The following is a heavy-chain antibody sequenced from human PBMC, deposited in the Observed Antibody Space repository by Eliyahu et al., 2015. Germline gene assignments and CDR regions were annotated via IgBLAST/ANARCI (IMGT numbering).Heavy chain of an antibody. CDR1: GXSFXGYY. CDR3: ARGRPLSPNSLYCGLDV. J-gene: IGHJ6*02. Sequence: QVQLHQWGAGLLKPSETLSLTCAVYGXSFXGYYWXXIRQPPGKGLEWIGEINHSGSTNYNPSLKSRVTISLDTSKKQFSLNLSSVTAAETAVYYCARGRPLSPNSLYCGLDVWGQGTTVIVSS. CDR2: INHSGST. D-gene: IGHD4-23*01. V-gene: IGHV4-34*01.